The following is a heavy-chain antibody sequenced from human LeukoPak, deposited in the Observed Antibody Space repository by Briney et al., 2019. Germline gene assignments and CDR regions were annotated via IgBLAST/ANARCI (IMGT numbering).Heavy chain of an antibody. V-gene: IGHV4-30-4*01. J-gene: IGHJ6*02. CDR3: SRDGVRFWEENFALLVDYYYYGMDV. CDR1: GGSISSGDYY. CDR2: IYYSGST. Sequence: SETLSLTCTVSGGSISSGDYYWSWIRQPPGKGLEWIGYIYYSGSTYYNPSLKSRVTISVDTSRNQFSLKLSSVTAADTAVYYCSRDGVRFWEENFALLVDYYYYGMDVWGQGTTVTVSS. D-gene: IGHD3-10*01.